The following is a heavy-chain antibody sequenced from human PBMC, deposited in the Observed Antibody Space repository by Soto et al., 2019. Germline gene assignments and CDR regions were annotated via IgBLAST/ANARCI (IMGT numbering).Heavy chain of an antibody. CDR2: ISAYNGNT. J-gene: IGHJ4*02. V-gene: IGHV1-18*01. CDR1: GYTFTSYG. CDR3: AREEGDRSITMVRGVSDY. Sequence: ASVKVSCKASGYTFTSYGISWVRQAPGQGLEWMGWISAYNGNTNYAQKLQGRVTMTTDTSTSTAYMELRSLRSDDTAVYYCAREEGDRSITMVRGVSDYWGQGTLVTVSS. D-gene: IGHD3-10*01.